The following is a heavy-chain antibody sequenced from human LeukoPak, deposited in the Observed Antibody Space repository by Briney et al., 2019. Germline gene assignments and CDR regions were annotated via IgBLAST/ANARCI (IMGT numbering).Heavy chain of an antibody. CDR2: INPNSGGT. V-gene: IGHV1-2*02. CDR3: ARGPYYYGSGSYYNENWFDP. Sequence: ASVKVSCKASGYTFTGYYMHWVRQAPGQGLEWMGWINPNSGGTNYAQKFQGRVTMTRDTSISTAYMELSRLRSDDTAVYYCARGPYYYGSGSYYNENWFDPWGQGTLVTVSS. CDR1: GYTFTGYY. D-gene: IGHD3-10*01. J-gene: IGHJ5*02.